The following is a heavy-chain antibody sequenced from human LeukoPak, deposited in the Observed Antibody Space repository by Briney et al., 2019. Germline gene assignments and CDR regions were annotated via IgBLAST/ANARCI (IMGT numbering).Heavy chain of an antibody. J-gene: IGHJ4*02. CDR1: GYIFSNYW. V-gene: IGHV5-10-1*01. CDR2: IDPSDSYT. D-gene: IGHD4-23*01. CDR3: ARHRGYGGNSDFDS. Sequence: GESLKISCKASGYIFSNYWITWVRQMPGKGLEWMGRIDPSDSYTNYSPSFQGHVTISADKSINTAHLQWSSLKASDTAMYYCARHRGYGGNSDFDSWGQGTLVTVSS.